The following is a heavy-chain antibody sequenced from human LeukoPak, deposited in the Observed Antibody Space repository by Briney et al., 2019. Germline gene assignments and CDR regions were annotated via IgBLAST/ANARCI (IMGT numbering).Heavy chain of an antibody. Sequence: SHTLSLTCTVSGGLISRIEYYWGWVRQSPVKGLEWLGHIYHTGTTLYSPHLNNRLTISVDSSKNQFSLKLSSVTAADTAVYYCARMIWFGELLEYYYGMDVWGQGTTVTVSS. V-gene: IGHV4-30-4*01. CDR3: ARMIWFGELLEYYYGMDV. CDR2: IYHTGTT. CDR1: GGLISRIEYY. D-gene: IGHD3-10*01. J-gene: IGHJ6*02.